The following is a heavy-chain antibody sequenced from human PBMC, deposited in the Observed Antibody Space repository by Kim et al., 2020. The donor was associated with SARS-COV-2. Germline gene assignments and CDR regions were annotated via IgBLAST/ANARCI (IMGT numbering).Heavy chain of an antibody. J-gene: IGHJ4*02. CDR2: IYYSAST. V-gene: IGHV4-59*12. CDR3: AGGFDY. Sequence: IYYSASTNYNASLKSRVTRSVDTSKNQFSLKLSSVTAADTAVYDWAGGFDYWGQGTLVTVSS.